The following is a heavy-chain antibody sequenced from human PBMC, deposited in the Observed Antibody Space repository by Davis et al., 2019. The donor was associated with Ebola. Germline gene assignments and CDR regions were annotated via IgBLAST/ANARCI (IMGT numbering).Heavy chain of an antibody. CDR3: ASSYGMDV. J-gene: IGHJ6*04. V-gene: IGHV3-7*01. CDR2: IKEDGSEK. Sequence: GESLKISCAASGLIFNNYWMSWIRQAPGKGPEWVAIIKEDGSEKHYVDSLKGRFTISRDNAKNSLYVQMNSLRAADTAVYYCASSYGMDVWGKGTTVTVSS. CDR1: GLIFNNYW.